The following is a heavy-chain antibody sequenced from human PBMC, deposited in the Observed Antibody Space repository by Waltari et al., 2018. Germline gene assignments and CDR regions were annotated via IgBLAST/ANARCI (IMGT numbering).Heavy chain of an antibody. CDR2: IYHSGST. V-gene: IGHV4-38-2*01. J-gene: IGHJ3*02. CDR1: GYSISSGYY. Sequence: QVQLQESGPGLVKPSETLSLTCAVSGYSISSGYYWGWIRQPPGKGLEWIGSIYHSGSTYYNPSLKSRVTISVDTSKNQFSLKLSSVTAADTAVYYCARLERHRFDWLLYAGSGGAFDIWGQGTMVTVSS. D-gene: IGHD3-9*01. CDR3: ARLERHRFDWLLYAGSGGAFDI.